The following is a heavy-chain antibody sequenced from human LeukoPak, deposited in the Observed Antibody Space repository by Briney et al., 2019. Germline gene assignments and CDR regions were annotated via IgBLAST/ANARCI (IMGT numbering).Heavy chain of an antibody. CDR3: ARGSSDGGVPAALALEI. CDR2: IYYSGST. Sequence: SETLSLTCTVSGGSISSYYWSWIRQPPGKGLEWVGYIYYSGSTNYNPSLKSRVTISVDTSKNQFSLKLSSVTAADTAVYYCARGSSDGGVPAALALEIWGQGTMVTVSS. D-gene: IGHD2-2*01. CDR1: GGSISSYY. V-gene: IGHV4-59*01. J-gene: IGHJ3*02.